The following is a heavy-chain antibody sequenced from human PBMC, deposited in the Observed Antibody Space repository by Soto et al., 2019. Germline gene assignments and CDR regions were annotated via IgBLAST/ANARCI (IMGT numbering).Heavy chain of an antibody. CDR3: ARQPDGYGSGSYYLDY. CDR2: IYYSGST. Sequence: SETLSLTCTVSGGSISSSSYYWGWIRQPPGKGLEWIGSIYYSGSTYYNPSLKSRVTISVDTSKNQFSLKQSSVTAADTAVYYCARQPDGYGSGSYYLDYWGQGTLVTVSS. J-gene: IGHJ4*02. D-gene: IGHD3-10*01. CDR1: GGSISSSSYY. V-gene: IGHV4-39*01.